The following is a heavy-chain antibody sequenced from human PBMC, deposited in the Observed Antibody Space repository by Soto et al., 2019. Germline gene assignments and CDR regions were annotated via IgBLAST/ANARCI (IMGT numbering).Heavy chain of an antibody. D-gene: IGHD4-17*01. V-gene: IGHV3-33*01. CDR2: IWYDGSNK. CDR1: GFTFSSYG. Sequence: GGSLRLSCAASGFTFSSYGMHWVRQAPGKGLEWVAVIWYDGSNKYYADSVKGRFTISRDNSKNTLYLQMNSLRAEDTAVYYCARVELYGDYDYGMDVWGQGTTVTVSS. J-gene: IGHJ6*02. CDR3: ARVELYGDYDYGMDV.